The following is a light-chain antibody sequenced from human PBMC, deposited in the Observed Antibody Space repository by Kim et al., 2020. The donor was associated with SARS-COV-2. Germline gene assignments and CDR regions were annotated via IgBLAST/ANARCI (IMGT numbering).Light chain of an antibody. Sequence: SSELTQDPAVSVALGQTVRITCQGDSLRSYYASWYQQKPGQAPVLVIYGKNNRPSGIPDRFSGSSSGNTASLTITGAQAEDEADYYCNSRDSSGNHVVFGGEPQLTFL. CDR3: NSRDSSGNHVV. V-gene: IGLV3-19*01. J-gene: IGLJ2*01. CDR1: SLRSYY. CDR2: GKN.